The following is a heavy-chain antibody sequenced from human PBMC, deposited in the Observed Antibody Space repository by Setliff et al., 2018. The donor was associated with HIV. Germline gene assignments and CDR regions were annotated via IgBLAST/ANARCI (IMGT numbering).Heavy chain of an antibody. Sequence: ESLKISCKGSGYSFTSYWIGWVRQMPGKGLEWMGIIYPGDSDTRYSPSFQGQVTISADKSISTAYLQWSSLKASDTAMYYCARRIAARPRGSDAFDIWGQGTMVTVSS. V-gene: IGHV5-51*01. CDR3: ARRIAARPRGSDAFDI. CDR1: GYSFTSYW. CDR2: IYPGDSDT. J-gene: IGHJ3*02. D-gene: IGHD6-6*01.